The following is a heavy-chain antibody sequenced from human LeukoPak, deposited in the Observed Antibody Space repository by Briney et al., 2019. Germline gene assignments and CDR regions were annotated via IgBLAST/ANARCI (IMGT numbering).Heavy chain of an antibody. CDR2: INHSGST. CDR1: GGSFSGYY. Sequence: SETLSLTCAVYGGSFSGYYWSWIRQPPGKGLEWIGEINHSGSTNYNPSLKSRVTISVDTSKNQFSLKLSSLTAADTAVYYCARDCRYSSGWYGSYYFDYWGQGTLVTVSS. J-gene: IGHJ4*02. D-gene: IGHD6-19*01. CDR3: ARDCRYSSGWYGSYYFDY. V-gene: IGHV4-34*01.